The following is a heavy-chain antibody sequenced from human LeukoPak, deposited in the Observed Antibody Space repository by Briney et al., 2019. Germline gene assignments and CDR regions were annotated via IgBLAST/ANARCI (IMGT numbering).Heavy chain of an antibody. V-gene: IGHV3-30-3*01. CDR1: GYTFTSYA. Sequence: SCKASGYTFTSYAMHWVRQAPGKGLEWVAVISYDGSNKYYADSVKGRFTISRDNPKNTLYLQMNSLRAEDTAVYYCARDSSAEGEYDSSGYYGYFDYWGQGTLVTVSS. J-gene: IGHJ4*02. CDR3: ARDSSAEGEYDSSGYYGYFDY. D-gene: IGHD3-22*01. CDR2: ISYDGSNK.